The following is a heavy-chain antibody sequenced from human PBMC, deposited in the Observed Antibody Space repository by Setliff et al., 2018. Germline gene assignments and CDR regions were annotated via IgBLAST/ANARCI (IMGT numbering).Heavy chain of an antibody. J-gene: IGHJ4*02. CDR3: ARASGGARGVFFDY. D-gene: IGHD3-10*01. Sequence: SETLSLTCTVSGGSISTNSYYWGWIRQPPGKGLEWIGSMYFSGSTYYNPSLKSRVTMSIDKSKNEFSLKMSSVTAADTAVYYCARASGGARGVFFDYWGQGTLVTVSS. CDR1: GGSISTNSYY. V-gene: IGHV4-39*07. CDR2: MYFSGST.